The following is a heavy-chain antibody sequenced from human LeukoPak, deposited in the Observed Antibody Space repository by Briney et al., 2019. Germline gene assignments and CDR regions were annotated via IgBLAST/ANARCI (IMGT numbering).Heavy chain of an antibody. J-gene: IGHJ5*02. Sequence: SETLSLTCTVSGGSISSGGYYWSWIRQHPGKGLEWIEYIYYSGSTYYNPSLKSRVTISVDTSKNQFSLKLSSVTAADTAVYYCASYIVVVPAAGNWFDPWGQGTLVTVSS. CDR3: ASYIVVVPAAGNWFDP. CDR1: GGSISSGGYY. CDR2: IYYSGST. V-gene: IGHV4-31*03. D-gene: IGHD2-2*01.